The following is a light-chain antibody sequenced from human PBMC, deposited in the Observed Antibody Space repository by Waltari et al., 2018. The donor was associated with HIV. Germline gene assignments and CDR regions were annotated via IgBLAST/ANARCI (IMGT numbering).Light chain of an antibody. J-gene: IGKJ4*01. Sequence: EVVLTQTPDLHSVTPNKKVTMTCRASQCIEDSLHWYQQKPDQSPKLLVKFASQSISGVPSRFSGSGSGTDVTLTINSLEAEDAATYYCHQTGSLPLTFGGGTKVEIK. CDR3: HQTGSLPLT. CDR2: FAS. CDR1: QCIEDS. V-gene: IGKV6-21*02.